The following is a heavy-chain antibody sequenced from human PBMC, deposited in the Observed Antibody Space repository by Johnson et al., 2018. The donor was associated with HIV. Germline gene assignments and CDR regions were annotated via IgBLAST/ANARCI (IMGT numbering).Heavy chain of an antibody. J-gene: IGHJ3*02. Sequence: VLLVESGGGLVQPGGSLRLSCAASGFTFRSYDMHWVRQVTGKGLEWVSAIGTAGETNYPGSVKGRFTISRENAKNSLYLQMNSLRAGDTAGYYCARGWGIVGAKSALDIWGQGTMVTVSS. D-gene: IGHD1-26*01. CDR2: IGTAGET. CDR3: ARGWGIVGAKSALDI. CDR1: GFTFRSYD. V-gene: IGHV3-13*01.